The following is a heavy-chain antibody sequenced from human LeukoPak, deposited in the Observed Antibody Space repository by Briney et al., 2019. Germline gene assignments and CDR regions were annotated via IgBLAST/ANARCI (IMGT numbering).Heavy chain of an antibody. J-gene: IGHJ6*03. CDR1: GFTFSSYA. Sequence: GGSLRLSCAASGFTFSSYAMHWVRQAPGKGLEWVAVISYDGSYKYYADSVKGRFTISRDNSKNTLYLQMNSLRAEDTAVYYCAKDWGDYTPYYMDVWGKGTTVTVSS. D-gene: IGHD4-17*01. CDR3: AKDWGDYTPYYMDV. V-gene: IGHV3-30-3*01. CDR2: ISYDGSYK.